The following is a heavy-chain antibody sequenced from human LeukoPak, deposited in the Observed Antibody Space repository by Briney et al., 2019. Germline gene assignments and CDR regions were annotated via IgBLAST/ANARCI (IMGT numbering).Heavy chain of an antibody. D-gene: IGHD2-2*01. CDR2: IYSGGST. J-gene: IGHJ4*02. V-gene: IGHV3-53*01. CDR3: ARGLGYCTSTTCLLPFDY. CDR1: GFTFSTYY. Sequence: GGSLRLSCAASGFTFSTYYMTWVRQAPGKGLECVSVIYSGGSTYYADSVKGRFTVSRDNSKNTLYLQMNSLRAEDTAMYYCARGLGYCTSTTCLLPFDYWGQGTLVTVSS.